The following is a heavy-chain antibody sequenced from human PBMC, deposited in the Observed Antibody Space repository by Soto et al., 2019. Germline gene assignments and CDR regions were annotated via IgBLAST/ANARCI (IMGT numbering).Heavy chain of an antibody. D-gene: IGHD2-15*01. CDR1: GDSISTVDYF. V-gene: IGHV4-30-4*01. CDR2: IYKSTTT. CDR3: ARGRYCLTGRCFPNWFDS. J-gene: IGHJ5*01. Sequence: KPSETLSLTCSVSGDSISTVDYFWAWIRQPPGQALEYIGYIYKSTTTYYNPSFASRVAISLDTSKSQFSLTVTSVTAADTAVYFCARGRYCLTGRCFPNWFDSWGQGTLGTVAS.